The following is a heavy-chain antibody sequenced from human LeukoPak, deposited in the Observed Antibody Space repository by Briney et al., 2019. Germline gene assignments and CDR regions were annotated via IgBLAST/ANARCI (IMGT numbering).Heavy chain of an antibody. Sequence: SETLSLTCAVYGGSFSGYYWSWIRQPPGKGLEWIGEINHSGSTNYNPSLKSRVTISVDTSKNQFSLNLSSVTAADTAVYYCAVPHRLGPYDYWGQGTLVTVSS. J-gene: IGHJ4*02. V-gene: IGHV4-34*01. CDR1: GGSFSGYY. CDR2: INHSGST. D-gene: IGHD3-9*01. CDR3: AVPHRLGPYDY.